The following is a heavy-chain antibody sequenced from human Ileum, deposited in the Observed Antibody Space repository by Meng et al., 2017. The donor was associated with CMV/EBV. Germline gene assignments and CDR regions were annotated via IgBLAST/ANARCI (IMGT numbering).Heavy chain of an antibody. V-gene: IGHV3-11*04. Sequence: CAASVFSFSDYSMNWIRQAPGKGLEWLSYISGSGRTMLSADSVGGRFTISRDNAKNSLYLQINSLRAEDTGIYYCARASSVGAPFDSWGQGTLVTVSS. CDR1: VFSFSDYS. CDR2: ISGSGRTM. J-gene: IGHJ4*02. D-gene: IGHD3-16*01. CDR3: ARASSVGAPFDS.